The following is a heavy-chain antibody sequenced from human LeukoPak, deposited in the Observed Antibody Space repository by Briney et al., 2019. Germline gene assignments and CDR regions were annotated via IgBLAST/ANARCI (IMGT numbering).Heavy chain of an antibody. J-gene: IGHJ6*02. CDR3: AREGQGITMVRGVRQKTYYYYGMDV. Sequence: KPSETLSLTCAVCGGSFSGYYWSWIRQPPGKGLEWIGEINHSGSTNYNPSLKSRLNISVDTSKSQFFLKLSSVTAADTAVYYCAREGQGITMVRGVRQKTYYYYGMDVWGQGTTVTVSS. CDR1: GGSFSGYY. D-gene: IGHD3-10*01. CDR2: INHSGST. V-gene: IGHV4-34*01.